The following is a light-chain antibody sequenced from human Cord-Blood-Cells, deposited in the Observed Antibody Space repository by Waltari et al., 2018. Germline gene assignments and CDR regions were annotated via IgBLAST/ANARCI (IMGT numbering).Light chain of an antibody. CDR2: WAS. Sequence: DIVMTQSPDSLAASLGERATINCKSSQSVLYSSNNKNYLAWYQQKPGQPPKLLIYWASTLESGVPDRFSGSGSGTDFTLTISSLQAEDVAVYYCQQYYSTPPTFGQGTKVEIK. J-gene: IGKJ1*01. V-gene: IGKV4-1*01. CDR1: QSVLYSSNNKNY. CDR3: QQYYSTPPT.